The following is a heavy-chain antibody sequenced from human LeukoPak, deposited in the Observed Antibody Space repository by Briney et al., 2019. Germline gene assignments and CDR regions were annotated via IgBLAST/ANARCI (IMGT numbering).Heavy chain of an antibody. D-gene: IGHD3-10*01. CDR2: IYYSGST. J-gene: IGHJ3*02. V-gene: IGHV4-39*01. CDR1: GGSISSSSYY. CDR3: ARQVMVRGVITRFNDAFDI. Sequence: PSETLSLTCTVSGGSISSSSYYWGWIRQPPGKGLEWIGSIYYSGSTYYNPSLKSRVTISVDTSKNQFSLKLSSVTAADTAVYYCARQVMVRGVITRFNDAFDIWGQGTMVTVPS.